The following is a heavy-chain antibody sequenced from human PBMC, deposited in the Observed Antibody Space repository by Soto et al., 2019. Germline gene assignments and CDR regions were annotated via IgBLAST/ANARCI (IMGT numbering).Heavy chain of an antibody. D-gene: IGHD3-3*01. CDR2: LYSGGTI. J-gene: IGHJ4*02. V-gene: IGHV3-53*01. CDR3: ARGGGYYEKGYYLDY. CDR1: GFTVNSKD. Sequence: EAQVVESGGGLIQAGGSLRLSCAASGFTVNSKDMSWVRQAPGKGLEWVSVLYSGGTIYYADSVKGRFTISRDNSKNTLYLQMNSLRAEDTAVYYCARGGGYYEKGYYLDYWGQGTLVTVSS.